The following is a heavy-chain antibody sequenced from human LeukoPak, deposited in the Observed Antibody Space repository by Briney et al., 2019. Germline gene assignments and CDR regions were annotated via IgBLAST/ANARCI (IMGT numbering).Heavy chain of an antibody. CDR2: IIYSGGAT. D-gene: IGHD3-22*01. J-gene: IGHJ4*02. V-gene: IGHV3-23*01. CDR3: AKDGLYYDGSEHVYYFDS. Sequence: GGPLRLSCAASGFTFSRSAMTWVRQGPGTGLEFVASIIYSGGATYYTGSVKGRFTISRDNSKNTLYLQMNSLRAEDTALYYCAKDGLYYDGSEHVYYFDSWGQGTLVTVSS. CDR1: GFTFSRSA.